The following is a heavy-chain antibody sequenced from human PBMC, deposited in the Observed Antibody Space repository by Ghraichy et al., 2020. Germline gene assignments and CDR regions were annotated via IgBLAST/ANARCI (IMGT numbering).Heavy chain of an antibody. Sequence: GGSLRLSCAASGFTFSNYAMSWVRQAPGKGLEWVSAISGSGASAYYGDSVKGRFTISRDNSKNTLYLQMNSLRAEDTAVYYCAKDNRYASSSDAFDIWGQGTMVIVSS. CDR2: ISGSGASA. V-gene: IGHV3-23*01. CDR3: AKDNRYASSSDAFDI. D-gene: IGHD6-13*01. CDR1: GFTFSNYA. J-gene: IGHJ3*02.